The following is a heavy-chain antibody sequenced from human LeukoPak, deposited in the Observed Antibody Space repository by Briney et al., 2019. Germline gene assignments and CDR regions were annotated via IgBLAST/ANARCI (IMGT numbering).Heavy chain of an antibody. CDR2: IYYSGST. CDR3: ARLTGYSSESWFDP. D-gene: IGHD3-9*01. J-gene: IGHJ5*02. CDR1: GGSLSSYY. V-gene: IGHV4-59*01. Sequence: SETLSLPCTVSGGSLSSYYWSWIRQPPGKGLEWLGYIYYSGSTNYNPSLKSRVTISVDTSKNQFSLKLSSVTAADTAVYYCARLTGYSSESWFDPWGQGTLVTVSS.